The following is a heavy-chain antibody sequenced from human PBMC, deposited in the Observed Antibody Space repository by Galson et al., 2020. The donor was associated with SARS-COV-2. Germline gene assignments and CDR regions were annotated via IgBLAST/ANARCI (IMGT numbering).Heavy chain of an antibody. Sequence: ASETLSLTCAVSGGSISSSYWSWIRQPPGKGLEWLGYVSYNGDTHYNPSFESRVPISADTSKNQFSLKVRSVTAADTAVYFCARHLKGPVWFGELFPGGAFDIWGQGKLVTVSS. J-gene: IGHJ3*02. CDR3: ARHLKGPVWFGELFPGGAFDI. V-gene: IGHV4-59*08. CDR2: VSYNGDT. CDR1: GGSISSSY. D-gene: IGHD3-10*01.